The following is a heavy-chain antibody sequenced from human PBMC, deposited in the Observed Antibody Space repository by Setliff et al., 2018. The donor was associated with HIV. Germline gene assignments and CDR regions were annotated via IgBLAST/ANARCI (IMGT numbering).Heavy chain of an antibody. CDR1: GFTFSSYG. J-gene: IGHJ4*02. CDR2: ISYDGSDK. Sequence: PGGSLRLSCAASGFTFSSYGMHWVRQAPGKGLEWVAVISYDGSDKYYADSVRGRFTISRDNSKNTLYLQMNSLRAEDTAVYYCARDFDWPQACWGQGTLVTVSS. V-gene: IGHV3-33*05. CDR3: ARDFDWPQAC. D-gene: IGHD3-9*01.